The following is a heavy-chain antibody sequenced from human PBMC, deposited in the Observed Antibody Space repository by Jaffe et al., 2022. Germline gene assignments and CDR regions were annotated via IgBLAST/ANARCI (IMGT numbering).Heavy chain of an antibody. CDR3: ARDRWAGIAAAGTWDY. V-gene: IGHV1-69*08. CDR2: IIPILGIA. D-gene: IGHD6-13*01. J-gene: IGHJ4*02. Sequence: QVQLVQSGAEVKKPGSSVKVSCKASGGTFSSYTISWVRQAPGQGLEWMGRIIPILGIANYAQKFQGRVTITADKSTSTAYMELSSLRSEDTAVYYCARDRWAGIAAAGTWDYWGQGTLVTVSS. CDR1: GGTFSSYT.